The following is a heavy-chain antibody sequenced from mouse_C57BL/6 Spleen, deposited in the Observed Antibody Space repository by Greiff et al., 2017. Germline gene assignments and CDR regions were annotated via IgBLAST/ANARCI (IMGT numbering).Heavy chain of an antibody. CDR2: INPYNGGT. Sequence: VQLQQSGPVLVKPGASVKMSCKASGYTFTDYYMNWVKQSHGKSLEWIGVINPYNGGTSYNQKFKGKATLTVDKSSSTAYMELNSLTSEDSAVYYCARGGYYYGSSSHWYFDVWGTGTTVTVSS. CDR1: GYTFTDYY. J-gene: IGHJ1*03. V-gene: IGHV1-19*01. CDR3: ARGGYYYGSSSHWYFDV. D-gene: IGHD1-1*01.